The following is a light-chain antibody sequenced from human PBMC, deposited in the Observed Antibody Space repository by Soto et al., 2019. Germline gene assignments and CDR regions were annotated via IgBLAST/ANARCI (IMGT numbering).Light chain of an antibody. J-gene: IGKJ2*01. V-gene: IGKV1-9*01. CDR3: QQLNSYPYT. CDR1: QGIASF. CDR2: AAS. Sequence: DIQLTQSPSFLSASVGDRVTITCRASQGIASFLAWYQQKPGEAPKLLIYAASTLQTGVPSRFSGSRSGPVYTLTISSLQPDDFATYYCQQLNSYPYTFVQGTKLEIK.